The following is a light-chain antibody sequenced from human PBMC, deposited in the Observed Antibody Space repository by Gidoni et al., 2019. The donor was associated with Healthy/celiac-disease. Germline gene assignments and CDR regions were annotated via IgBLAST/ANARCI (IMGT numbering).Light chain of an antibody. CDR3: CSYAGSSTHVV. CDR1: SSDVGSYNL. Sequence: SALTQPASVSGSPGQSITIYCTGTSSDVGSYNLVSWYQQHPGKAPKLMIYEGSKRPSGVSNRFSGSKSGNTASLTISGLQAEDEADYYCCSYAGSSTHVVFGGGTKLTVL. V-gene: IGLV2-23*01. J-gene: IGLJ2*01. CDR2: EGS.